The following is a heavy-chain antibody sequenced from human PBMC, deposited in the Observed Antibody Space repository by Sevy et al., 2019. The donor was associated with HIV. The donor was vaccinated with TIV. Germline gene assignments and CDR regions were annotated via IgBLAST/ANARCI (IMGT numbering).Heavy chain of an antibody. D-gene: IGHD2-15*01. V-gene: IGHV3-21*01. J-gene: IGHJ4*02. Sequence: GGSLRLSCAASGFTFSSYSMNWVRQAPGKGLEWVSSISSSSSYIYYADSVKGRFTISRDNAKNSLYLQMNSLRAEDTAVYYCASDGHCSGGSCSLNSDYWGQGTLVTVSS. CDR1: GFTFSSYS. CDR2: ISSSSSYI. CDR3: ASDGHCSGGSCSLNSDY.